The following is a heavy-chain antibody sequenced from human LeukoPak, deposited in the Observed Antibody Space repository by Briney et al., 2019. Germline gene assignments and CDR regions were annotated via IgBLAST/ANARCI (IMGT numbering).Heavy chain of an antibody. Sequence: GGSLRLSCATSGFTFSTYGMHWVRQAPGKGLERVALIWYDGSKTNYADSVKGRFTISRDNSMNTLYLQMNSLRAEDTAVYYCAKDRGSSWVLVSFDNWGQGTLVTVSS. CDR2: IWYDGSKT. D-gene: IGHD6-13*01. V-gene: IGHV3-33*06. CDR3: AKDRGSSWVLVSFDN. J-gene: IGHJ4*02. CDR1: GFTFSTYG.